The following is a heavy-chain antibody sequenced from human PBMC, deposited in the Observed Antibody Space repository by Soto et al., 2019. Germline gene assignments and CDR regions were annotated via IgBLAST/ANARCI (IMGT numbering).Heavy chain of an antibody. Sequence: QVQLVESGGGVVQPGRSLRLSCAASGFTFSSYAMHWVRQAPGKGLEWVAVISYDGSNKYYADSVKGRFTISRDNSKNTLYLQMNSLRAEDTAVYYCARDLIVGAIHLPLDYWGQGTLVTVSS. CDR2: ISYDGSNK. D-gene: IGHD1-26*01. CDR3: ARDLIVGAIHLPLDY. CDR1: GFTFSSYA. V-gene: IGHV3-30-3*01. J-gene: IGHJ4*02.